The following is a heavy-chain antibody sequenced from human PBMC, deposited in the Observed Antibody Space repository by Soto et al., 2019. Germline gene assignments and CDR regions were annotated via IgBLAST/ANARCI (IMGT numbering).Heavy chain of an antibody. D-gene: IGHD6-13*01. CDR1: GYTFTGYY. J-gene: IGHJ6*02. CDR2: IDPNSGGT. V-gene: IGHV1-2*04. Sequence: GASVKVSCKASGYTFTGYYMHGVRQAPGQGLEWMGWIDPNSGGTNYAQKFQGWVTMTRDTSISTAYMELSRLRSDDTAVYYCARDLLYSSSWRPNNYYYGMDVWGQGTTVTVSS. CDR3: ARDLLYSSSWRPNNYYYGMDV.